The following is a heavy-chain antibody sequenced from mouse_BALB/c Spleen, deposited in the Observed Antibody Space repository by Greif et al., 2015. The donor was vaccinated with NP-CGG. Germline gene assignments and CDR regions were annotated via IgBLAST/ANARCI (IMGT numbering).Heavy chain of an antibody. J-gene: IGHJ3*01. Sequence: EVKLVESGGGLVQPGGSRKLSCAASGFTFSSFGMHWVRQAPEKGLEWVAYISSGSSTIYYADTVKGRFTISRDNPKNTLFLQMTSLRSEDTAMYYCARDDRFAYWGQGTLVTVSA. CDR3: ARDDRFAY. V-gene: IGHV5-17*02. CDR1: GFTFSSFG. D-gene: IGHD2-12*01. CDR2: ISSGSSTI.